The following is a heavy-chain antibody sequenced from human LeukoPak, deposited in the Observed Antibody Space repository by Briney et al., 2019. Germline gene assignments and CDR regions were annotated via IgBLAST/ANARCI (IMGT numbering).Heavy chain of an antibody. CDR2: LYSDGRSL. Sequence: GGSLRLSCAGSGFNFTGYWMHWVRQVPGKGLVWISRLYSDGRSLTYADSVMGRFTISRDNAKNMLYLQMNSLRAEDTAVYYCARHGSITMVRGRLRYYYMDVWGKGTTVTISS. CDR3: ARHGSITMVRGRLRYYYMDV. V-gene: IGHV3-74*03. CDR1: GFNFTGYW. D-gene: IGHD3-10*01. J-gene: IGHJ6*03.